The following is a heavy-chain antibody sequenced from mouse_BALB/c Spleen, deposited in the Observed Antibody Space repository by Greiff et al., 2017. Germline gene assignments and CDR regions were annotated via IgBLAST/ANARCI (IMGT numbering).Heavy chain of an antibody. J-gene: IGHJ3*01. CDR2: ISNGGGST. CDR1: GFTFSSYT. Sequence: EVQLMESGGGLVQPGGSLKLSCAASGFTFSSYTMSWVRQTPEKRLEWVAYISNGGGSTYYPDTVKGRFTISRDNAKNTLYLQMSSLKSEDTAMYYCARQGPYYYGSSLFAYWGQGTLVTVSA. V-gene: IGHV5-12-2*01. CDR3: ARQGPYYYGSSLFAY. D-gene: IGHD1-1*01.